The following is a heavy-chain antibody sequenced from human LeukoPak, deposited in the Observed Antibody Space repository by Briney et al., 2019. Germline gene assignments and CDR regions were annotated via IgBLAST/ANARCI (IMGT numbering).Heavy chain of an antibody. CDR1: GGTFSSYT. D-gene: IGHD6-6*01. Sequence: SVKVSCKASGGTFSSYTISWVRQAPGQGLEWMGRIIPILGIANYAQKFQGRVTITADKSTSTAYMELSSLRSEDTAVYYCARSEQLYNWFDPWGQGTLVTVSP. V-gene: IGHV1-69*02. CDR2: IIPILGIA. J-gene: IGHJ5*02. CDR3: ARSEQLYNWFDP.